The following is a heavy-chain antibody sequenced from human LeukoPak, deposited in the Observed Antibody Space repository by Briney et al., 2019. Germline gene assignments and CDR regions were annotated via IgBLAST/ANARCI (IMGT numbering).Heavy chain of an antibody. CDR3: AREEAAMAVDY. V-gene: IGHV3-11*01. D-gene: IGHD5-18*01. CDR2: ISSSGSTI. J-gene: IGHJ4*02. CDR1: GFPFSDYY. Sequence: PGGSLRLSCAASGFPFSDYYMSWIRQAPGKGLEWVSYISSSGSTIYYADSVKGRLTISRDNAKNSLYLQMNSLRAEDTAVYYWAREEAAMAVDYWGQGTLVTVSS.